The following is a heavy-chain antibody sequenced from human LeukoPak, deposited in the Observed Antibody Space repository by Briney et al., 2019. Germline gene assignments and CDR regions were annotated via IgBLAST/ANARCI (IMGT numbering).Heavy chain of an antibody. J-gene: IGHJ4*02. V-gene: IGHV1-2*02. Sequence: GASVKVSCKASGYTFTGYYMHWVRQAPGQGLEWMGCINPNSGGTNYAQKFQGRVTMTRDTSISTAYMELSRLRSDDTAVYYCARGWYDFWSGYYGYWGQGTLVTVSS. CDR2: INPNSGGT. CDR3: ARGWYDFWSGYYGY. CDR1: GYTFTGYY. D-gene: IGHD3-3*01.